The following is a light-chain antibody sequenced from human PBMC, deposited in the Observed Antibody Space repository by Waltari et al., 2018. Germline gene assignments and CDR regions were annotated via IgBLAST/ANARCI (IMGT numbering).Light chain of an antibody. V-gene: IGLV2-14*03. J-gene: IGLJ3*02. CDR1: SSDIGGYDY. CDR2: DVS. CDR3: SSYTNRDSRYCV. Sequence: QSALTQAASVSGSPGQSITIPCTGTSSDIGGYDYVSWYQQHPGKAPKLVIYDVSDRPSGVSNRFSGSKSCNTSSLTISGLQTEDEADYYCSSYTNRDSRYCVFGGGTKLTVL.